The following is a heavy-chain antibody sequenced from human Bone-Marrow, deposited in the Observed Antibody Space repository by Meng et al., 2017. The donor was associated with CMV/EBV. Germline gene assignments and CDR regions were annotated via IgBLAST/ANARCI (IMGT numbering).Heavy chain of an antibody. CDR1: GYTFTSYA. CDR2: SNAGNGNT. V-gene: IGHV1-3*02. CDR3: ASRGYGLLWEMDV. D-gene: IGHD5-12*01. J-gene: IGHJ6*02. Sequence: ASVKVSCKASGYTFTSYAMHWVRQAPGQRLEWMGWSNAGNGNTKYSQEFQGRVTITRDTSASTAYMELSSLRSEDTAVYYCASRGYGLLWEMDVWGQGTTVTVSS.